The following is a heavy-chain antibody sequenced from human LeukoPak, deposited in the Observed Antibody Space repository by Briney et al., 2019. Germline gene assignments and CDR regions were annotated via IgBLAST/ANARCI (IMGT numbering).Heavy chain of an antibody. D-gene: IGHD3-10*01. CDR1: GFTFSSYS. J-gene: IGHJ4*02. V-gene: IGHV3-21*01. CDR3: AREAGSYYNFYDLEPPITPNFDY. Sequence: GGSLRLSCAASGFTFSSYSMNWVRQAPGKGLEWVSSISSSSSYIYYADSVKGRFTVPRDNAKNSLYLQMNSLRAEDTAVYYCAREAGSYYNFYDLEPPITPNFDYWGQGTLVTVSS. CDR2: ISSSSSYI.